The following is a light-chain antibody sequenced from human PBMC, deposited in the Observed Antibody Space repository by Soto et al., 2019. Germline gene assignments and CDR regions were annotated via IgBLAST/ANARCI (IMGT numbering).Light chain of an antibody. CDR1: SSDVGGYNS. Sequence: QSALTQPPSASGSPGQSVTISCTGTSSDVGGYNSVSWYQHHPGKAPKLMIYEVSKRPSGVPDRFSGSKSGKTASLTVSGLQTEDEADYYCSSYAASSNVVFGGGTQLTVL. CDR2: EVS. J-gene: IGLJ2*01. CDR3: SSYAASSNVV. V-gene: IGLV2-8*01.